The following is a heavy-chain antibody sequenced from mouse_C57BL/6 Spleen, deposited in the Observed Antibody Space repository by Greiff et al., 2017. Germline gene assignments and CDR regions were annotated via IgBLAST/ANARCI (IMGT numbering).Heavy chain of an antibody. CDR1: GYTFTDYN. Sequence: EVQLQQSGPELVKPGASVKMSCKASGYTFTDYNMHWVKQSHGKSLEWIGYINPNNGGTSYNQKFKGKATLTVNKSSSTAYMELRSLTSEDSAVYYCARAGITTVVATKYFDVWGTGTTVTVSS. CDR2: INPNNGGT. D-gene: IGHD1-1*01. CDR3: ARAGITTVVATKYFDV. V-gene: IGHV1-22*01. J-gene: IGHJ1*03.